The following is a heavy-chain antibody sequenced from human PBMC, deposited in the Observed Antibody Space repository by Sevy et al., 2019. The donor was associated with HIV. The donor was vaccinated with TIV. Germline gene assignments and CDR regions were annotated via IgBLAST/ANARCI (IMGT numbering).Heavy chain of an antibody. D-gene: IGHD2-2*01. Sequence: SETLSLTCAVYGGYFSGYYWSWIRQPPGKGLEWIGEINHGGSTNYNPSLKSRVTISLDTSKNQFSLKLTSMTAADTALYYCARHCSSISCSHVFDIWGQGSMVTVSS. J-gene: IGHJ3*02. CDR1: GGYFSGYY. CDR3: ARHCSSISCSHVFDI. CDR2: INHGGST. V-gene: IGHV4-34*01.